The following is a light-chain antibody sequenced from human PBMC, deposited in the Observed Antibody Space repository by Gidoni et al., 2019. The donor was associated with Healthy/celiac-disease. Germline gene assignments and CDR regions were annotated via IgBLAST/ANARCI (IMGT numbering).Light chain of an antibody. CDR2: YDS. Sequence: YVLTPPPPVSVAPGKTARITCGGNNIGSKSVHWYQQKPGQAPVLVIYYDSDRPSGIPERFSGSNSGNTATLTISRVEAGDEADYYCQVWDSSSDHYVVFGGGTKLTVL. CDR1: NIGSKS. J-gene: IGLJ2*01. V-gene: IGLV3-21*04. CDR3: QVWDSSSDHYVV.